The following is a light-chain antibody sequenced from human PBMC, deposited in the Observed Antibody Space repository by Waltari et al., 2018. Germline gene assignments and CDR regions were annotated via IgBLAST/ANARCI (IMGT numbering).Light chain of an antibody. CDR1: QHVGSN. Sequence: EVVMTQSPVNLSVSPGERATLSCRASQHVGSNLGWYHQQPGQAPRLLVYGASTRATGIPDRISGSGSGTEFTLTISSLQSEDFAVYYCQQYNNWPRTFGQGTKVEIK. V-gene: IGKV3-15*01. CDR3: QQYNNWPRT. CDR2: GAS. J-gene: IGKJ1*01.